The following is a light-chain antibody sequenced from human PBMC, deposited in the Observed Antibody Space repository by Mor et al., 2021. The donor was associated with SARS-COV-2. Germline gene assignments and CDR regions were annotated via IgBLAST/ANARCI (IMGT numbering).Light chain of an antibody. J-gene: IGLJ2*01. CDR3: NSRDSSGYPVI. Sequence: LLVIYRKNNRPSGIPDRFSGSSSGNTASLTITASQAEDEADYYCNSRDSSGYPVIFGGGTKLTVL. V-gene: IGLV3-19*01. CDR2: RKN.